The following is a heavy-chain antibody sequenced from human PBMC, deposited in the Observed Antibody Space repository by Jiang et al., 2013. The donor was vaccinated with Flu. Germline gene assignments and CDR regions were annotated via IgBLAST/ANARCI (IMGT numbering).Heavy chain of an antibody. Sequence: GAEVKKPGASVKVSCKASGYTFTSYAMHWVRQAPGQRLEWMGWINAGNGNTNIHRSSRAESPLPGDTSASTAYMELSSLRSEDTAVYYCAVNYYDSSGPLIGHYGMDVWGKGTTVTVSS. CDR3: AVNYYDSSGPLIGHYGMDV. CDR2: INAGNGNT. J-gene: IGHJ6*04. D-gene: IGHD3-22*01. V-gene: IGHV1-3*01. CDR1: GYTFTSYA.